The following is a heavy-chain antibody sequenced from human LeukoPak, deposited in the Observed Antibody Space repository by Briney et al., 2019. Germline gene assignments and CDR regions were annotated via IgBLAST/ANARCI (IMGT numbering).Heavy chain of an antibody. CDR1: GYTFTSYD. V-gene: IGHV1-8*01. Sequence: GASVKVSCKASGYTFTSYDINWVRQATGQGLEWMGWMNPNSGNTGYAQKFQGRVTMTRNTSISTAYMELSSLRSEDTAVYYCARGQARPIFGVVINTKVNRWFDPWGQGTLVTVSS. CDR2: MNPNSGNT. CDR3: ARGQARPIFGVVINTKVNRWFDP. D-gene: IGHD3-3*01. J-gene: IGHJ5*02.